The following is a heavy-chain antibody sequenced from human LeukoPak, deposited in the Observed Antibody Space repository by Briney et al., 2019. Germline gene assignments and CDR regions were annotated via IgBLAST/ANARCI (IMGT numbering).Heavy chain of an antibody. V-gene: IGHV3-23*01. Sequence: PGGSLRLSCAASGFTFSSYAMSWVRQAPGTGLEWVSAISGSGGSTYYADSVKGRFTISRDNSKNTLYLQMNSLRAEDTAVYYCAKDLTLIAVAGIDSGFDYWGQGTLVTVSS. CDR2: ISGSGGST. J-gene: IGHJ4*02. CDR1: GFTFSSYA. CDR3: AKDLTLIAVAGIDSGFDY. D-gene: IGHD6-19*01.